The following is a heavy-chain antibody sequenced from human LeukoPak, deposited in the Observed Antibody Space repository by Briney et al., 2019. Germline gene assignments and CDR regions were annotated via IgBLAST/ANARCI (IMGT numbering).Heavy chain of an antibody. D-gene: IGHD4-17*01. CDR3: ARFPRGSTGAFDI. CDR2: IYYSGST. V-gene: IGHV4-39*07. CDR1: GGSISSSSYY. Sequence: SETLSLTCTVSGGSISSSSYYWGWIRQPPGKGLEWIGSIYYSGSTYYNPSLKSRVTISVDTSKNQFSLKLSSVTAADTAVYYCARFPRGSTGAFDIWGQGTMVTVSS. J-gene: IGHJ3*02.